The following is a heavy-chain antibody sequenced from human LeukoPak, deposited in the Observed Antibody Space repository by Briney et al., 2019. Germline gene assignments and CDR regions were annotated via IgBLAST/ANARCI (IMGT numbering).Heavy chain of an antibody. CDR2: ISSSSSTM. J-gene: IGHJ3*02. CDR1: GFTFSSYS. CDR3: ARDPEDYYDSSGYYDAFDI. V-gene: IGHV3-48*04. D-gene: IGHD3-22*01. Sequence: GGSLRLSCAASGFTFSSYSMNWVRQAPGKGLEWVSYISSSSSTMYYADSVKGRFTISRDNAKNSLYLQMNSLRAEDTAVYYCARDPEDYYDSSGYYDAFDIWGQGTMVTVSS.